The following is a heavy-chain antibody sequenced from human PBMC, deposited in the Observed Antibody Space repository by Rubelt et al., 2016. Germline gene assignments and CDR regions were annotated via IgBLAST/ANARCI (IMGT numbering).Heavy chain of an antibody. CDR2: IYYSGST. D-gene: IGHD1-7*01. V-gene: IGHV4-59*11. J-gene: IGHJ4*02. CDR3: ARDLDKLELRSYFGY. CDR1: GDSINRHY. Sequence: VQLQESGPGLVKPSETLSLTCTVSGDSINRHYWSWIRQHPGKGLEWIGYIYYSGSTYYNPSLKSRVTISVDTSKNQFSLKLTSLTAADTAVYYCARDLDKLELRSYFGYWGQGTLVTVSS.